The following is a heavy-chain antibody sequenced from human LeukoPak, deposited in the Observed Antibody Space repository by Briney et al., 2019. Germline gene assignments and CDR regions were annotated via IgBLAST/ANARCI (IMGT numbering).Heavy chain of an antibody. J-gene: IGHJ5*02. CDR1: GGSISSSSYY. Sequence: SETLSLTCTVSGGSISSSSYYWGWIRQPPGKGLEWIGEINHSGSTNYNPSLKSRVTISVDTSKNQFSLKLSSVTAADTAVYYCARDSVVVPAAISPNWFDPWGQGTLVTVSS. CDR3: ARDSVVVPAAISPNWFDP. D-gene: IGHD2-2*02. CDR2: INHSGST. V-gene: IGHV4-39*07.